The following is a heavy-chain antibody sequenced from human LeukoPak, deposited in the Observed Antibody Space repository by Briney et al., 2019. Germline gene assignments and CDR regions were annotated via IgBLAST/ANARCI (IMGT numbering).Heavy chain of an antibody. Sequence: GESLKISCKASGYIFTNYWIGWVRQMPGKGLEWMGIIYPRDSDTRYSPSFQGQVTISADKSISTAYLQWSSLKASDTTIYYCASGSSYYYFDYWGQGTLVTVSS. D-gene: IGHD6-13*01. CDR3: ASGSSYYYFDY. J-gene: IGHJ4*02. CDR1: GYIFTNYW. CDR2: IYPRDSDT. V-gene: IGHV5-51*01.